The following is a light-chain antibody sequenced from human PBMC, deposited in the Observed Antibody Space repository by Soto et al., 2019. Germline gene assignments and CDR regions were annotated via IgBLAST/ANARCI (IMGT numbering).Light chain of an antibody. CDR1: SSDVGSYNL. CDR3: CSYAGSRHVV. CDR2: EVS. Sequence: QSGLTQPASVSGSPGQSITISCTGTSSDVGSYNLVSWYQQHPGKAPKLMIYEVSKRPSGVSNRFSGSKSGNTASLTISGLQAEDEADYYCCSYAGSRHVVFGGGTKLTVL. J-gene: IGLJ2*01. V-gene: IGLV2-23*02.